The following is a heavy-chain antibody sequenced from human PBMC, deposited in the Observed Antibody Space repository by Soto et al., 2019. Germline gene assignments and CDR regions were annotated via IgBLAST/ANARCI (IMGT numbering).Heavy chain of an antibody. CDR1: GGSFSGYY. J-gene: IGHJ4*02. CDR2: INHSGST. V-gene: IGHV4-34*01. D-gene: IGHD2-8*02. CDR3: ARDKITGRFDY. Sequence: QVQLQQWGAGLLKPSETLSLTCAVYGGSFSGYYWTWIRKPPGTGLEWIGEINHSGSTNYNPSLTRRVPLAVDTSKKQFSLPRTSVTAADPAVYYCARDKITGRFDYWGQGTLVTVSS.